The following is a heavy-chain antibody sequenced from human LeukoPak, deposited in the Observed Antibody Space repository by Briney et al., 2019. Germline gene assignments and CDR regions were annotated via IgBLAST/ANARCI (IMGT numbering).Heavy chain of an antibody. V-gene: IGHV4-59*08. CDR1: GGSISSDY. CDR3: ARRSESSGYQFDY. CDR2: IFYSGST. J-gene: IGHJ4*02. D-gene: IGHD3-22*01. Sequence: SETLSLTRTVSGGSISSDYWSWIRQPPGKGLEWIGYIFYSGSTNYNPSLKSRVTISVDTSKNQFSLKLSSVTAADTAVYYCARRSESSGYQFDYWGQGTLVTVSS.